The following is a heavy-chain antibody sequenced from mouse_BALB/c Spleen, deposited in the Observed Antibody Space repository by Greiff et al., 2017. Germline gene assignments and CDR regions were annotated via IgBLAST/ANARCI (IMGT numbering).Heavy chain of an antibody. CDR2: IWGDGST. CDR1: GFSLTGYG. CDR3: DRDGTMIPMDY. V-gene: IGHV2-6-7*01. Sequence: QVHVKQSGPGLVAPSQSLSITCTVSGFSLTGYGVNWVRQPPGKGLEWLGMIWGDGSTDYNSALKSRLSISKDNSKSQVFLKMNSLQTDDTARYYCDRDGTMIPMDYWGQGTSVTVSS. D-gene: IGHD2-4*01. J-gene: IGHJ4*01.